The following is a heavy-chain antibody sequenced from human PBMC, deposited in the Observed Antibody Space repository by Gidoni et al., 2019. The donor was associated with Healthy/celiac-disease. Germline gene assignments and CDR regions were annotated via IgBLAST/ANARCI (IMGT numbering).Heavy chain of an antibody. CDR3: ARDSSSGWGDAFDI. V-gene: IGHV3-30*04. CDR2: ISYDGRNK. Sequence: QVQLVESGGGVVQPGRSLSLSCAASGFTLSSYAMHWVRQAPGKGLEWVAIISYDGRNKNYADSVKGRFTISRDNSKNTLYLQMNSLRAEDTAVYYCARDSSSGWGDAFDIWGQGTMVTVSS. J-gene: IGHJ3*02. CDR1: GFTLSSYA. D-gene: IGHD6-19*01.